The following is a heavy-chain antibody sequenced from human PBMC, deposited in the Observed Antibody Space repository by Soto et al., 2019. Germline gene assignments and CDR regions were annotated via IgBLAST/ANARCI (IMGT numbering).Heavy chain of an antibody. J-gene: IGHJ4*02. Sequence: EVQLVESGGDLVQPGGSLRLSCVASGFTFNTYWMSWVRQATGKGLEWVANIKGDGSDKYYVDSVKGRFTISRDNAKNLLYLQMNSLGAGDTAMYYCARFTRGSSGDYWGQGTLVTVSS. D-gene: IGHD6-25*01. CDR1: GFTFNTYW. CDR3: ARFTRGSSGDY. CDR2: IKGDGSDK. V-gene: IGHV3-7*01.